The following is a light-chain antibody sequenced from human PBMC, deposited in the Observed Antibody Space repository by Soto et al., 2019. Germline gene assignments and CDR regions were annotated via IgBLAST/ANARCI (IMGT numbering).Light chain of an antibody. CDR1: QSVSSY. Sequence: EIQLTQSPSTLSLSPGDRATLSCRASQSVSSYLAWYQQKPGQAPRLLIYDASNRATGIPARFSGSGSGTDVTLTIIRREPQDFSVYYYRQYCSTPSDAFGQGTRLDI. V-gene: IGKV3-11*01. J-gene: IGKJ5*01. CDR3: RQYCSTPSDA. CDR2: DAS.